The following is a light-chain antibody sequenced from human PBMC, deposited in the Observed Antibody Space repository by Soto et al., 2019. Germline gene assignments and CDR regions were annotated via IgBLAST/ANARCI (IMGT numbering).Light chain of an antibody. CDR3: RQYGRSLEFA. CDR1: QSIRNY. Sequence: EIVLTQSPATLSLSPGERATLSCRASQSIRNYLAWYQQKPGQAPRLLIYDASNRATGIPPRFSGSGSGTDFILTISRLDPEDFAVYYCRQYGRSLEFAVGGGTKVEIK. J-gene: IGKJ4*01. V-gene: IGKV3-20*01. CDR2: DAS.